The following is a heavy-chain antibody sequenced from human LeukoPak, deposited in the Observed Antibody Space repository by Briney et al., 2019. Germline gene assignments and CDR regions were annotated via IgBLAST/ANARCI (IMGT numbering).Heavy chain of an antibody. D-gene: IGHD2-15*01. J-gene: IGHJ4*02. CDR2: ISGSGGSI. CDR3: ARARGEQNGGSNY. V-gene: IGHV3-23*01. CDR1: GFIFSSYA. Sequence: GGSLRLSCATSGFIFSSYAMSWVRQAPGRGLEWVSSISGSGGSIYYADSVKGRFAISRDNSKNTLYLQMNSLRAEDTAVYYCARARGEQNGGSNYWGQGTQVIVSS.